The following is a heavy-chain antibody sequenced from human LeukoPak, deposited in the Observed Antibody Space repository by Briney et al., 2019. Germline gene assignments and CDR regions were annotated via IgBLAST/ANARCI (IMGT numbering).Heavy chain of an antibody. CDR3: ARDLWDGYTTSPVGA. CDR2: IYSGGST. V-gene: IGHV3-53*01. CDR1: GFTVSSNY. Sequence: GGSLRLSCAASGFTVSSNYMSWVRQAPGKGLEWVSVIYSGGSTYYADSVKGRFTISRDNSKNTLYLQMNSLRAEDTAVYYCARDLWDGYTTSPVGAWGQGTLVTVSS. D-gene: IGHD1-26*01. J-gene: IGHJ5*02.